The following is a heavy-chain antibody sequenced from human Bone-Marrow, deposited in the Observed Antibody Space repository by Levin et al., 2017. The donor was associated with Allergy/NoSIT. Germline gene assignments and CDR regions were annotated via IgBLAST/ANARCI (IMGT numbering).Heavy chain of an antibody. CDR3: ARDSVGYDFWSGYYFDY. D-gene: IGHD3-3*01. CDR1: GYTFTSYG. CDR2: ISAYNGNT. J-gene: IGHJ4*02. Sequence: GESLKISCKASGYTFTSYGISWVRQAPGQGLEWMGWISAYNGNTNYAQKLQGRVTMTTDTSTSTAYMELRSLRSDDTAVYYCARDSVGYDFWSGYYFDYWGQGTLVTVSS. V-gene: IGHV1-18*01.